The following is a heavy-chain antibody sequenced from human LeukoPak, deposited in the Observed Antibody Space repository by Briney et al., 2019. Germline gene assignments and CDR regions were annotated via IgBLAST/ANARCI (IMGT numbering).Heavy chain of an antibody. Sequence: ASVRVSCKASGSIFTRYGISWVRQAPGQGLEWMGWISAYNGNTNYAQALQGRVTMTTDTSTTTAYMELRSLTSDDTAVYYCARDFSGNYEHDYWGQGTLVTVSS. V-gene: IGHV1-18*01. CDR3: ARDFSGNYEHDY. CDR1: GSIFTRYG. CDR2: ISAYNGNT. D-gene: IGHD3-10*01. J-gene: IGHJ4*02.